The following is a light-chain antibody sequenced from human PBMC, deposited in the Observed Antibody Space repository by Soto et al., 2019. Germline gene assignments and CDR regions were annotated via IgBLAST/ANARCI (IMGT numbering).Light chain of an antibody. CDR3: TSFSTGSSYVI. J-gene: IGLJ2*01. V-gene: IGLV2-14*01. Sequence: QSALTQPASVSGSPGQSITISCTGTSSDVGNYNYVSWYQETPGKAPRLIIYQVTNRPSGVSNRFSGSKSGNTASLTISGLQADDEADYYCTSFSTGSSYVIFDGGTKVTVL. CDR2: QVT. CDR1: SSDVGNYNY.